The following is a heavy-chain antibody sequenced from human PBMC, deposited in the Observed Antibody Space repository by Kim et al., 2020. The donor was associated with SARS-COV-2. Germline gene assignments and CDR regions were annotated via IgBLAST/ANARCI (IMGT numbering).Heavy chain of an antibody. CDR2: IYYSGST. CDR3: ARYNWNYGVYYFDY. V-gene: IGHV4-30-4*01. D-gene: IGHD1-7*01. J-gene: IGHJ4*02. Sequence: SETLSLTCTVSGGSISSGDYYWSWIRQPPGKGLEWIGYIYYSGSTYYNPSLKSRVTISVDTSKNQFSLKLSSVTAADTAVYYCARYNWNYGVYYFDYWGQGTLVTVSS. CDR1: GGSISSGDYY.